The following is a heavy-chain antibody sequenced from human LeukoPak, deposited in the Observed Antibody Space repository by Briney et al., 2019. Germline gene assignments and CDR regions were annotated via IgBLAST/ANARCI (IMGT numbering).Heavy chain of an antibody. V-gene: IGHV5-51*01. J-gene: IGHJ4*02. D-gene: IGHD3-10*01. CDR3: ARRRGLDFDY. CDR2: IYPSDSDT. Sequence: GESLKISCKGSGYSFTSYWIGRVRQMPGKGLECMGIIYPSDSDTRYSPSFQGQVTISADKSISTAYLQWSSLKASDSATYYCARRRGLDFDYWGQGTHVTVSS. CDR1: GYSFTSYW.